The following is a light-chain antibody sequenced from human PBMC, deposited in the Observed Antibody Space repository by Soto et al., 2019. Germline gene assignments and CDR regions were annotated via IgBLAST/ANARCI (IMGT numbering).Light chain of an antibody. J-gene: IGLJ3*02. CDR3: QLYYGATRV. CDR1: TGTVTSTHY. Sequence: QAVVTQEPSLTVSLGGTVTLTCSSSTGTVTSTHYANWFQQKPGQPPRALIYSTSNKYSWTPARFSGSPLGGSAALTLSDVQPEDEADYYCQLYYGATRVFGGGTKLTVL. CDR2: STS. V-gene: IGLV7-43*01.